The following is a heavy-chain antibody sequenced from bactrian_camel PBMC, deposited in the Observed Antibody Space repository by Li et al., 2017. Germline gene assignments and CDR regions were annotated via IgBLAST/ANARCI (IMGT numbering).Heavy chain of an antibody. CDR3: AAGPDYGSGTCLQTIFAF. J-gene: IGHJ6*01. CDR1: GYTGGDMC. CDR2: IGGDGTI. V-gene: IGHV3S55*01. Sequence: HVQLVESGGGSVQAGGSLRLSCEVSGYTGGDMCMGWFRDAPGKEREGVAAIGGDGTISYSDSVKDRFTLSKDNAKNTLLLQMDSLEPEDTAMYYCAAGPDYGSGTCLQTIFAFWGQGTQVTVS. D-gene: IGHD5*01.